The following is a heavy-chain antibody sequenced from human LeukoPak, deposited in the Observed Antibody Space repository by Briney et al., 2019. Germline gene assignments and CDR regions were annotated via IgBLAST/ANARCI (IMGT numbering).Heavy chain of an antibody. D-gene: IGHD3-9*01. V-gene: IGHV3-23*01. Sequence: PGGTLRLSCAASGFTFSSYGMSWVRQAPGKGLEWVSAISGSGGSTYYADSVKGRFTISRDNSKNTLYLQMNSLRAEDTAVYYCAKGILRYLFWFDPWGQGTLVTVSS. CDR3: AKGILRYLFWFDP. J-gene: IGHJ5*02. CDR1: GFTFSSYG. CDR2: ISGSGGST.